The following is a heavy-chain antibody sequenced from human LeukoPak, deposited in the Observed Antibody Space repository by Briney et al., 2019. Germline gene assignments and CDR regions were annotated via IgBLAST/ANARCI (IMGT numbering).Heavy chain of an antibody. Sequence: GGSLRLSCAASGFTFSSYSMNWVRQAPGKGPEWVSYISSSSRNIYYADSVKGRFTISRDNAKNSLYLQMNSLRAEDTAVYYCANGKQQLVPSDYWGQGTLVTVSS. CDR1: GFTFSSYS. V-gene: IGHV3-48*01. CDR3: ANGKQQLVPSDY. J-gene: IGHJ4*02. D-gene: IGHD6-13*01. CDR2: ISSSSRNI.